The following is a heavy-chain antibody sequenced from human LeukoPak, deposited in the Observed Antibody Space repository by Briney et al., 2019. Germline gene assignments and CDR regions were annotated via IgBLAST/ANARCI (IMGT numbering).Heavy chain of an antibody. CDR2: IYISESA. J-gene: IGHJ4*01. CDR1: GGSISTGSYY. Sequence: TLSLTCTVAGGSISTGSYYWTWIRQPAGKGLEWIGRIYISESANYNSSLESRVTISVDTSKNQFSLKLSSVTAADTAVYYCARSRERICSATACYVDLQARWGHGTLVTVSS. V-gene: IGHV4-61*02. D-gene: IGHD2-2*01. CDR3: ARSRERICSATACYVDLQAR.